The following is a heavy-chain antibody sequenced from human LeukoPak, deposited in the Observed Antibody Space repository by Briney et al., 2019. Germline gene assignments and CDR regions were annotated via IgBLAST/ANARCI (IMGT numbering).Heavy chain of an antibody. D-gene: IGHD6-19*01. Sequence: PGGSLRLSCAASGLTFSSYAMSWVRQAPGKGLEWVSAISGSGGSTYYADSVKGRFTISRDNSKNTLYLQMNSLRAEDTAVYYCAKAAYSSGWYNWFDPWGQGTLVTVSS. V-gene: IGHV3-23*01. J-gene: IGHJ5*02. CDR3: AKAAYSSGWYNWFDP. CDR1: GLTFSSYA. CDR2: ISGSGGST.